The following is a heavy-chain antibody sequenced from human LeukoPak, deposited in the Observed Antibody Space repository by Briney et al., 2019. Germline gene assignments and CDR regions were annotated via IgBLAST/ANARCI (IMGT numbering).Heavy chain of an antibody. Sequence: SQTLSLTCTVSGGSISSGDYYWSWIRQPPGKGLEWIAYMYYSGSTYYNPSLKSRVTMSADTSKNQLSLKLSSVTAADTAVYYCARHGGGGESYPRVFGSWGRGNLVTVSS. CDR1: GGSISSGDYY. J-gene: IGHJ4*02. V-gene: IGHV4-30-4*01. CDR2: MYYSGST. D-gene: IGHD1-26*01. CDR3: ARHGGGGESYPRVFGS.